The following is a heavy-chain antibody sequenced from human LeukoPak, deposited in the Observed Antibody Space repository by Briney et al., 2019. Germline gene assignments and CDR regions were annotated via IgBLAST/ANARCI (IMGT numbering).Heavy chain of an antibody. CDR1: GFTFSNAW. V-gene: IGHV3-15*01. J-gene: IGHJ4*02. CDR2: IKSKTDGGTT. Sequence: GGSLRLSCAASGFTFSNAWMSWVRQAPGKGLEWVGRIKSKTDGGTTDYAAPVKGRFTISRDDSKNTLYLQMNSLKTEDTAVYYCARDKYSSSSYYFDYWGQGTLVTVSS. D-gene: IGHD6-6*01. CDR3: ARDKYSSSSYYFDY.